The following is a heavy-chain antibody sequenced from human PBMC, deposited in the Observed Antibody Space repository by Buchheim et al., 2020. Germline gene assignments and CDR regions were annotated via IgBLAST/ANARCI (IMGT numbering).Heavy chain of an antibody. J-gene: IGHJ6*02. CDR3: ARVDGAYDFWSGYYTSYYYYGMDV. Sequence: EVQLVESGGGLVQPGGSLRLSCAASGFTFSSYWMSWVRQAPGKGLEWVANIKQDGSEKYYVDSVKGRFTISSDNAKNSLYLQMNSLRAEDTAVYYCARVDGAYDFWSGYYTSYYYYGMDVWGQGTT. CDR2: IKQDGSEK. V-gene: IGHV3-7*01. CDR1: GFTFSSYW. D-gene: IGHD3-3*01.